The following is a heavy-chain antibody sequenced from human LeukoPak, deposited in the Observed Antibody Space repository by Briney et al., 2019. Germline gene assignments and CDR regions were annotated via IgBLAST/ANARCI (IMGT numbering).Heavy chain of an antibody. V-gene: IGHV3-66*01. CDR2: IYSGGST. CDR1: GFTVSSNC. CDR3: ARDDFIAVAGTYYYYGMDV. Sequence: GGSLRLSCAASGFTVSSNCMSWVRQAPGKGLEWVSVIYSGGSTYYADSVKGRFTISRDNSKNTLYLQMNSLRAEDTAVYYCARDDFIAVAGTYYYYGMDVWGQGTTVTVSS. D-gene: IGHD6-19*01. J-gene: IGHJ6*02.